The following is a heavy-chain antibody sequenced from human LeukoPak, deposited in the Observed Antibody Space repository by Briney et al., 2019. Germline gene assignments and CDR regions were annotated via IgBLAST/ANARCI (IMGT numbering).Heavy chain of an antibody. D-gene: IGHD3-22*01. CDR1: GFTFSNYG. CDR3: AKDQGGYYDSSGYYGVLDY. J-gene: IGHJ4*02. CDR2: IRYDGSNK. Sequence: GGSLRLSCAASGFTFSNYGMHWVRQVSGKGLEWVAFIRYDGSNKYYEDSVMGRFTISRDNSKNTLYLQMNSLRAEDTAVYYCAKDQGGYYDSSGYYGVLDYWGQGTLVTVSS. V-gene: IGHV3-30*02.